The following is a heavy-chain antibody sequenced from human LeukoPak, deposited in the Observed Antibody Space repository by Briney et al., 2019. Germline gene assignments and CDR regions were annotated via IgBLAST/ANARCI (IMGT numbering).Heavy chain of an antibody. CDR2: IRYDGSNK. D-gene: IGHD6-6*01. Sequence: SGGSLRLSCAASGFTFSSYGMHWVRQAPGKGLEWVAFIRYDGSNKYYADSVKGRFTISRDNSKNTLHLQMNSLRAEDTAVYYCARIEYSSSSGVYWGQGTLVTVSS. J-gene: IGHJ4*02. CDR3: ARIEYSSSSGVY. V-gene: IGHV3-30*02. CDR1: GFTFSSYG.